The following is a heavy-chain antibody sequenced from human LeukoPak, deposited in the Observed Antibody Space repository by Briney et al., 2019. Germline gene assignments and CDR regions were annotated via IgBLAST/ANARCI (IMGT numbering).Heavy chain of an antibody. J-gene: IGHJ4*02. Sequence: GGSLRLSCAASGFTFSSYSMTWVRQAPGKGLEWVSSISSSSSYIYYADSVKGRFTISRDNAKNSLYLQMNSLRAEDTAVYYCARDLYGDYSHDYWGQGTLVTVSS. CDR1: GFTFSSYS. D-gene: IGHD4-17*01. V-gene: IGHV3-21*01. CDR3: ARDLYGDYSHDY. CDR2: ISSSSSYI.